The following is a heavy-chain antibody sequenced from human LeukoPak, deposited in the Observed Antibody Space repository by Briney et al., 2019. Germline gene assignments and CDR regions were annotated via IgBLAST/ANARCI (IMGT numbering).Heavy chain of an antibody. CDR3: ARAVAATPYYMGV. J-gene: IGHJ6*03. CDR1: GYTFTGYY. D-gene: IGHD2-15*01. V-gene: IGHV1-46*01. CDR2: INPSGGST. Sequence: ASVKVSCKASGYTFTGYYMHWVRQAPGQGLEWMGIINPSGGSTSYAQKFQGRVTMTRDTSTSTVYMELSSLRSEDTAVYYCARAVAATPYYMGVWGKGTTVTIPS.